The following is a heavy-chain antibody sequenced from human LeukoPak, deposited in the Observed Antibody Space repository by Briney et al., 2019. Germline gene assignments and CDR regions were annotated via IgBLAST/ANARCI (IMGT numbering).Heavy chain of an antibody. V-gene: IGHV3-30*18. CDR3: AKDVLHYDSSGYYYIFDY. CDR2: ISYDGSNK. CDR1: GFTFTSYG. J-gene: IGHJ4*02. D-gene: IGHD3-22*01. Sequence: GRSLRLSCAPPGFTFTSYGMHWVRQAPGKGLEWVAVISYDGSNKYYADSVKGRFTISRDNSKISLYLQMNSRRAGDTAVYYCAKDVLHYDSSGYYYIFDYWGQGTLVTVSS.